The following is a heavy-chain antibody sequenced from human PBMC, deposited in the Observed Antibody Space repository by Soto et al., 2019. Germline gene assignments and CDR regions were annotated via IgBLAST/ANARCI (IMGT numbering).Heavy chain of an antibody. J-gene: IGHJ1*01. CDR1: GFSFSNFP. D-gene: IGHD4-4*01. V-gene: IGHV3-30*09. Sequence: PGGSLRLSCTGSGFSFSNFPLHWVRQAPGKGLEWVAVISFDGANNYYADSVKGRFAISRDNSKNTVFLQMNSVRRYDTAIYYCARRTLVTTRYLQHWGQGTQVTVSS. CDR3: ARRTLVTTRYLQH. CDR2: ISFDGANN.